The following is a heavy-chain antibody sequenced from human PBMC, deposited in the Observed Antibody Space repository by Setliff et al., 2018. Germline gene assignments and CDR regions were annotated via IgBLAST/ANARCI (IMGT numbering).Heavy chain of an antibody. CDR2: IIPVLDIT. V-gene: IGHV1-69*10. J-gene: IGHJ4*02. CDR1: GGPLNSYS. D-gene: IGHD3-22*01. Sequence: ASVKVSCKASGGPLNSYSFSWVRQAPGQGLEWMGGIIPVLDITRYSQKFQGRVTITADKSTGIIYMELTSLRSDDTAVYYCARHPPPPNYFDIGALDSWGQGTLVTVS. CDR3: ARHPPPPNYFDIGALDS.